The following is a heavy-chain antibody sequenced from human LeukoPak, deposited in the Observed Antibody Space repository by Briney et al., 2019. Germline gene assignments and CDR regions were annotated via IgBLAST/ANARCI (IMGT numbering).Heavy chain of an antibody. Sequence: SGSLCLTSAVSVDSIISYNWSASRQPPGERLEWIGYIYYSGNTNYNPSLKRRVTISVDTSKNQFSLKLSSVTAADTAVYYCARAMKQFRDDAFDIWGQGTMVTVSS. V-gene: IGHV4-59*01. CDR2: IYYSGNT. D-gene: IGHD3-10*01. J-gene: IGHJ3*02. CDR3: ARAMKQFRDDAFDI. CDR1: VDSIISYN.